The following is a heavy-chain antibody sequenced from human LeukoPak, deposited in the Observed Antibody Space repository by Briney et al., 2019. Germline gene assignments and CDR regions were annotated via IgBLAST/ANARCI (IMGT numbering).Heavy chain of an antibody. CDR2: IYYSGST. Sequence: SEPLSLTCTVSGHSISSYYWSWIRQPPAKGLECIGYIYYSGSTNYNPSLKSRVNISIDTSRTQFSLKLSSVTAADTAMYYCARVVAATGNFDYWGQGTLVTVSS. D-gene: IGHD6-13*01. CDR1: GHSISSYY. CDR3: ARVVAATGNFDY. J-gene: IGHJ4*02. V-gene: IGHV4-59*08.